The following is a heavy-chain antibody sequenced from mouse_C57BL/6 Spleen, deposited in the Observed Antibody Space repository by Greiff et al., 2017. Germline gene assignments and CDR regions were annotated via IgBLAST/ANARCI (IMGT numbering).Heavy chain of an antibody. V-gene: IGHV1-64*01. Sequence: QVQLKQPGAELVKPGASVKLSCKASGYTFTSYWMHWVKQRPGQGLEWIGMIHPNSGSTNYNEKFKSKATLTVDKSSSTAYMQLSSLTSEDSAVYYCARMNWDWYFDVWGTGTTVTVSS. J-gene: IGHJ1*03. CDR1: GYTFTSYW. CDR3: ARMNWDWYFDV. D-gene: IGHD4-1*01. CDR2: IHPNSGST.